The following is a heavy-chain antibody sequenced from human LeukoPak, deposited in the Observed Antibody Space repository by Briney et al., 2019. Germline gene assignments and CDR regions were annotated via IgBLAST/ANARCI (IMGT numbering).Heavy chain of an antibody. Sequence: ASVKVSCKTSGYTFTSHSITWVRQAPGQGLEWMGWISAYNGDTRYAQNLQGRVTMTTDTSTSTGYMELRSLRSDDTAVYYCARDHGTWTNDPPQGIWGQGTMVTVSS. CDR1: GYTFTSHS. CDR2: ISAYNGDT. J-gene: IGHJ3*02. V-gene: IGHV1-18*01. CDR3: ARDHGTWTNDPPQGI. D-gene: IGHD1-26*01.